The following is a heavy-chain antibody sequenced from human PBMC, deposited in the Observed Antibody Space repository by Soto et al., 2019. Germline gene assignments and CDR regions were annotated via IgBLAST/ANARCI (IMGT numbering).Heavy chain of an antibody. Sequence: QVQLVQSGAEVKKPGASVKVSCKASGYTFTSYGISWVRQAPGQGLEWMGWISAYNGNTNYAQKLKGRVTMTTDTSTSTAYMELRSLRSDDTAVYYCARDHPLGIAAAGQPNLDYWGQGTLVTVSS. CDR2: ISAYNGNT. CDR3: ARDHPLGIAAAGQPNLDY. D-gene: IGHD6-13*01. CDR1: GYTFTSYG. V-gene: IGHV1-18*01. J-gene: IGHJ4*02.